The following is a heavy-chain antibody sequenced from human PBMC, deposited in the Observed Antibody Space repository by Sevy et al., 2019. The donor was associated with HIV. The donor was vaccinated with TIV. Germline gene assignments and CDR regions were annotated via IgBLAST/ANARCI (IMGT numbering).Heavy chain of an antibody. J-gene: IGHJ5*02. CDR1: GFTVGSNY. CDR3: AKDHDNNWFDP. D-gene: IGHD3-9*01. CDR2: ISSSGTST. Sequence: GGSLRLSCAASGFTVGSNYMSWVRQAPGKGLEWVSTISSSGTSTYYADSVKGRFTISRDNSKNTLYLQMNSLRAEDTAIYFCAKDHDNNWFDPWGQGTLVTVSS. V-gene: IGHV3-23*01.